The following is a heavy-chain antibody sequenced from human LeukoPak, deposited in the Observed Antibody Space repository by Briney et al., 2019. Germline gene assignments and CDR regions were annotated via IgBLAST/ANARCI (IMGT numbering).Heavy chain of an antibody. CDR1: GFTFRTSS. CDR3: ARQGYGLFDY. J-gene: IGHJ4*02. Sequence: GGSLRLSCDASGFTFRTSSMNWVRQAPGKGLEWVSYIGSSGSTIFYADSVKGRFTISRDNAKNSLYLQLNSLRAEDTAVYYCARQGYGLFDYWGQGTLVTVSS. CDR2: IGSSGSTI. D-gene: IGHD5-12*01. V-gene: IGHV3-48*04.